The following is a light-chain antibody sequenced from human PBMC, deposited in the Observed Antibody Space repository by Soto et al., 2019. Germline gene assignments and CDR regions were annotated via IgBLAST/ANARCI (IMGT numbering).Light chain of an antibody. J-gene: IGLJ1*01. V-gene: IGLV1-40*01. CDR2: GNS. Sequence: QSALTQPPSVSGAPGQRVTISCTGSNSNIGAGYDVHWYQQLPGTAPKLLIYGNSNRPSGVPDRFSGSKSGTSASLTITGLQAEDEADYYCQSYDSGLSAFYVFGTGTKVTVL. CDR1: NSNIGAGYD. CDR3: QSYDSGLSAFYV.